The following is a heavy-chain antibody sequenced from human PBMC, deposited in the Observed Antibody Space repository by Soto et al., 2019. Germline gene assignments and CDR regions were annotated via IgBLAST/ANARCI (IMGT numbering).Heavy chain of an antibody. V-gene: IGHV3-23*01. CDR2: ISGSGGTT. CDR1: GFTFSSYA. J-gene: IGHJ4*02. CDR3: ARAIGPTLFDY. D-gene: IGHD3-22*01. Sequence: GGSLRLSCAASGFTFSSYAMSWVRQAPGKGLEWVSAISGSGGTTYYSDSVKGRFTISRDNSKKTLYLQMNSLRAEDTAVYYCARAIGPTLFDYWGQGTLVTVSS.